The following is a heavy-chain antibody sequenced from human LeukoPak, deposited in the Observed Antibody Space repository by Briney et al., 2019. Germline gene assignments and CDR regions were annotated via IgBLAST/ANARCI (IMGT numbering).Heavy chain of an antibody. D-gene: IGHD3-16*02. V-gene: IGHV7-4-1*02. CDR2: INTNTGNP. CDR3: ARDQVYDYVWGSYRYTFNWSDP. Sequence: ASVKVSCKASGYTFTSYAMNWVRQAPGQGLEWMGWINTNTGNPTYAQGFTGRFVFSLDTSVSTAYLQISSLKAEDTAVYYCARDQVYDYVWGSYRYTFNWSDPWGQGTLVTVSS. CDR1: GYTFTSYA. J-gene: IGHJ5*02.